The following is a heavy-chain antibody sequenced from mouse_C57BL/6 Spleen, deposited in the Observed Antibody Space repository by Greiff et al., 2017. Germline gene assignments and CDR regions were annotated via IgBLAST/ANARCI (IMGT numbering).Heavy chain of an antibody. V-gene: IGHV5-17*01. CDR1: GFTFSDYG. CDR3: ARPYYYGSSSWYFDV. Sequence: EVQRVESGGGLVKPGRSLKLSCAASGFTFSDYGMHWVRQAPEKGLEWVAYISSGSSTIYYADTVKGRFTISRDNAKNTLFLQMTSLRSEDTAMYYCARPYYYGSSSWYFDVWGTGTTVTVSS. D-gene: IGHD1-1*01. CDR2: ISSGSSTI. J-gene: IGHJ1*03.